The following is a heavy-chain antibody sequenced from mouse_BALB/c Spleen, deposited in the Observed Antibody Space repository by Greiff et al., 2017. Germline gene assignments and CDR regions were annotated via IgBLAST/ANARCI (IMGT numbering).Heavy chain of an antibody. CDR1: GFNIKDTY. Sequence: EVKLQQSGAELVKPGASVKLSCTASGFNIKDTYMHWVKQRPEQGLEWIGRIDPANGNTKYDPKFQGKATITADTSSNTAYLQLSSLTSEDTAVYYCARGGTTAPFAYWGQGTLVTVSA. V-gene: IGHV14-3*02. D-gene: IGHD1-2*01. CDR2: IDPANGNT. CDR3: ARGGTTAPFAY. J-gene: IGHJ3*01.